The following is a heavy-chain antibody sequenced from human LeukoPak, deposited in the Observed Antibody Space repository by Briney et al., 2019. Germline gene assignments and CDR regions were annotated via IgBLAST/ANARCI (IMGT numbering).Heavy chain of an antibody. D-gene: IGHD4-17*01. V-gene: IGHV4-59*01. Sequence: SEILSLTCTVSGDSISSYYWSWIRQPPGKGLEWIGHIYYSGSTNYNPSLKSRVTISVDTSKNQFSLKLSSVTAADTAVYYCARWGGDYGDAFDIWGQGTMVTVSS. CDR1: GDSISSYY. CDR3: ARWGGDYGDAFDI. CDR2: IYYSGST. J-gene: IGHJ3*02.